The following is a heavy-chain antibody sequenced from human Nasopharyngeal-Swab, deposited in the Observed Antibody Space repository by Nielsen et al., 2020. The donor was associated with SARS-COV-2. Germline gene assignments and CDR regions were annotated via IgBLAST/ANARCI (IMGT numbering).Heavy chain of an antibody. Sequence: SETLSLTCSVSGVSVSSDFYYWNWIRQPPGKGLEWIGYVHFLGSTDYNPSLKSRVTISLDTSNSQFSLRLSSVTAADTAVYYCARDSYRAAFDIWCEGTMATVSS. V-gene: IGHV4-61*01. CDR3: ARDSYRAAFDI. J-gene: IGHJ3*02. CDR1: GVSVSSDFYY. CDR2: VHFLGST.